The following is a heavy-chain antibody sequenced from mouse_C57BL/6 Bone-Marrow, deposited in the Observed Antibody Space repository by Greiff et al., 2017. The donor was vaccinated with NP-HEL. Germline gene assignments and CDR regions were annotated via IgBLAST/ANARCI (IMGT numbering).Heavy chain of an antibody. CDR1: GFTFSSYG. Sequence: EVKLVESGGDLVKPGGSLKLSCAASGFTFSSYGMSWVRQTPDKRLAWVATISSGGSYTYYPDSVKGRFTISRDNAKNTLYLQMSSLKSEDTAMYYCARHPAYGSSYWYFDVWGTGTTVTVSS. V-gene: IGHV5-6*01. CDR2: ISSGGSYT. CDR3: ARHPAYGSSYWYFDV. J-gene: IGHJ1*03. D-gene: IGHD1-1*01.